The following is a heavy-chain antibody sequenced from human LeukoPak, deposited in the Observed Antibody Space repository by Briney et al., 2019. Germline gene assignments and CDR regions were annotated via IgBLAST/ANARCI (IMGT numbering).Heavy chain of an antibody. D-gene: IGHD3-22*01. J-gene: IGHJ3*02. CDR1: GGSISSYY. Sequence: SETLSLTCTVSGGSISSYYWSWIRQPAGKGLEWNGRIYNTESTNYNPSLQSRVTMSVDTSKNQFSLKLSSVTAADTAVYYCARAYYYDTSGHYRGRAFDIWGQGTMVTVSS. CDR3: ARAYYYDTSGHYRGRAFDI. CDR2: IYNTEST. V-gene: IGHV4-4*07.